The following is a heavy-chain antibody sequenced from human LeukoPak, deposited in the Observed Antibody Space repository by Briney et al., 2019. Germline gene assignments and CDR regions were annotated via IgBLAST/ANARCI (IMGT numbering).Heavy chain of an antibody. CDR3: AREGPSDYRAFDI. CDR2: IYYSGST. J-gene: IGHJ3*02. Sequence: SETLSLTCTVSGGSISTGDYYWGWIRQPPGKGLEWIGSIYYSGSTYYNPSLKSRVTISVDTSKNQFSLKLSSVTAAVTAVYYCAREGPSDYRAFDIWGQGTMVTVSS. CDR1: GGSISTGDYY. V-gene: IGHV4-39*07. D-gene: IGHD3-16*01.